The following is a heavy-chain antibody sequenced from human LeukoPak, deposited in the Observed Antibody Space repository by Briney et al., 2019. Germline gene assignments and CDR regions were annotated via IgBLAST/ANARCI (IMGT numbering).Heavy chain of an antibody. Sequence: GGSLRLSCVGSGFIFGDFYMNWIRQAPGKGLEWISFITSSGDSIYYADSVKGRFTVFGDNAKNSLYLEMKSLRAEDTAVYFCARDPEYSDRWGQGTLVTVSP. V-gene: IGHV3-11*01. CDR1: GFIFGDFY. CDR2: ITSSGDSI. CDR3: ARDPEYSDR. J-gene: IGHJ4*02. D-gene: IGHD4-17*01.